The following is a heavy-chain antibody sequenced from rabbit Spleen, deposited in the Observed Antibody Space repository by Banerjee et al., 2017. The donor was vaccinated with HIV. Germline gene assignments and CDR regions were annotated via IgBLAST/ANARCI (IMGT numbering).Heavy chain of an antibody. CDR1: GFSFSSNW. V-gene: IGHV1S45*01. D-gene: IGHD8-1*01. Sequence: LEESGGGLVKPGGTLTLTCTVSGFSFSSNWICWVRQAPGKGLEWIACIDTNDGDTDYANWPKGRFTISKTSSTTVTLQMNSLTVADTATYFCARDAGSGDYIDGYFDLWGQGTLVTVS. J-gene: IGHJ4*01. CDR2: IDTNDGDT. CDR3: ARDAGSGDYIDGYFDL.